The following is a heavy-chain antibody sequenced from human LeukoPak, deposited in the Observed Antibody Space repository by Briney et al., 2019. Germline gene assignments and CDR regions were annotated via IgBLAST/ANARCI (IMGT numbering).Heavy chain of an antibody. V-gene: IGHV3-66*01. CDR2: IYSGGAT. Sequence: GGSLRLSCAASGFTVSSNNMGWVRQAPGKGLEWVSVIYSGGATYYPDSVKGRFIISRDLSKNTLYLQMNSLRAEDTAVYYCASASSHRIAAGGDYWGQGTLVTVSS. CDR3: ASASSHRIAAGGDY. J-gene: IGHJ4*02. D-gene: IGHD6-13*01. CDR1: GFTVSSNN.